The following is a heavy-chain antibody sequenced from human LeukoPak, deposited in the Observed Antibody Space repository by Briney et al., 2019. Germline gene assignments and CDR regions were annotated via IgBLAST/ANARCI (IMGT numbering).Heavy chain of an antibody. CDR3: ARVFRATRRYYYDSSGYYLDY. V-gene: IGHV1-8*01. Sequence: ASVKVSCKASGYTFTSYDINWVRQATGQGLEWMGWMNPNSGNTGYAQKFQGRVTMTRNTSISTAYMELSSLRSEDTAVYYCARVFRATRRYYYDSSGYYLDYWGQGTLVTASS. CDR2: MNPNSGNT. D-gene: IGHD3-22*01. CDR1: GYTFTSYD. J-gene: IGHJ4*02.